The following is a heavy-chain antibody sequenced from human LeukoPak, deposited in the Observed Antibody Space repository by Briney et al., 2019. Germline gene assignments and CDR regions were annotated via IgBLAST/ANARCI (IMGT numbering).Heavy chain of an antibody. D-gene: IGHD3-10*01. CDR2: ITPSGGST. Sequence: ASVKVSCKASGYTFTSYYMHCVRQAPGQGLGWMGIITPSGGSTSYTQKFRGRVTMTRDTSTSTVYMELSSLRSEDTAVYYCARGGITMVQGVPTFDPWGQGTLVTVSS. V-gene: IGHV1-46*01. CDR1: GYTFTSYY. J-gene: IGHJ5*02. CDR3: ARGGITMVQGVPTFDP.